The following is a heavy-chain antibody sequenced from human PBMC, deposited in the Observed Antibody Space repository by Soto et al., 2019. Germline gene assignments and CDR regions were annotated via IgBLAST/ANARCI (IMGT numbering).Heavy chain of an antibody. J-gene: IGHJ3*02. V-gene: IGHV4-30-4*01. Sequence: SETLSLTCTVSGGSISSGDYYWSWIRQPPGKGLEWIGYIYYSGSTYYNPSLKSRVTISVDTSKNQFSLKLSSVTAADTAVYYCARAAADDAFDIWGQGTMVTVSS. CDR1: GGSISSGDYY. CDR3: ARAAADDAFDI. CDR2: IYYSGST. D-gene: IGHD6-13*01.